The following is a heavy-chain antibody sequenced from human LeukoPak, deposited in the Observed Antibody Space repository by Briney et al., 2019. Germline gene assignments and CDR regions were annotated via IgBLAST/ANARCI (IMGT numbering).Heavy chain of an antibody. CDR3: AAWRRDGYNSGFDY. CDR2: ISSSSSYI. CDR1: GFTFSSYW. V-gene: IGHV3-21*01. J-gene: IGHJ4*02. Sequence: GGSLRLSCAASGFTFSSYWMSWVRQAPGKGLEWVSSISSSSSYIYYADSVKGRFTISRDNAKNSLYLQMNSLRAEDTAVYYCAAWRRDGYNSGFDYWGQGTLVTVSS. D-gene: IGHD5-24*01.